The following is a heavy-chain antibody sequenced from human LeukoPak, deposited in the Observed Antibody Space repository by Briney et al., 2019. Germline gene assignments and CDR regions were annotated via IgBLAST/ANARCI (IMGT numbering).Heavy chain of an antibody. Sequence: GGSLRLSCAGSGFTFSRYTFNWVRQAPGKGLEWVSSISSSSSYIYYADSVKGRFTISRDNAKNSLYLQMNSLRAEDTAVYYCARAMSTFGGVRNYFDSWGQGTLVTVSS. D-gene: IGHD3-16*01. CDR1: GFTFSRYT. CDR2: ISSSSSYI. J-gene: IGHJ4*02. CDR3: ARAMSTFGGVRNYFDS. V-gene: IGHV3-21*01.